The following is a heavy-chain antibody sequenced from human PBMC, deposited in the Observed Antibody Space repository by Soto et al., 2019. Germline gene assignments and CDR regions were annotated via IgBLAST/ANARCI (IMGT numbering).Heavy chain of an antibody. J-gene: IGHJ4*02. CDR3: ARDLFRTAMDYPRY. D-gene: IGHD5-18*01. V-gene: IGHV1-3*01. Sequence: GASVKVSCKASGYTFTSYAMHWVRQAPGQRLEWMGWINAGNGNTKYSQKFQGRVTITRDTSASTAYMELSSLRSEDTAVYYCARDLFRTAMDYPRYWGQGTLVTVSS. CDR1: GYTFTSYA. CDR2: INAGNGNT.